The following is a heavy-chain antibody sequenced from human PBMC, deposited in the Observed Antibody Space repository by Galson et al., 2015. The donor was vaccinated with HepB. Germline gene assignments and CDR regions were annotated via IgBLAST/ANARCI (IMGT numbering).Heavy chain of an antibody. D-gene: IGHD1-7*01. CDR1: GFTFSSYG. CDR2: ISYDGSNK. V-gene: IGHV3-30*18. J-gene: IGHJ3*02. Sequence: SLRLSCAASGFTFSSYGMHWVRQAPGKGLEWVAVISYDGSNKYYADSVKGRFTVSRDNSKNTLYLEMNSLRSEDTAVYYCAKDWRSNYEGDAFDIWGLGTMVTVSS. CDR3: AKDWRSNYEGDAFDI.